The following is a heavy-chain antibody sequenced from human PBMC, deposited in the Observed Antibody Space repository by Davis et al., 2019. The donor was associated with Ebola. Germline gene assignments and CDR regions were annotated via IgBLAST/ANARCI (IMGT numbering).Heavy chain of an antibody. CDR3: ARDLVYCSSTSCFYNWFDP. CDR1: GFIFSSCG. D-gene: IGHD2-2*01. Sequence: GGSLRLSCAASGFIFSSCGMNWVRQAPGKGLEWVSSISSSSSYIYYADSVKGRFTISRDNAKNSLYLQMNSLRAEDTAVYYCARDLVYCSSTSCFYNWFDPWGQGTLVTVSS. V-gene: IGHV3-21*01. J-gene: IGHJ5*02. CDR2: ISSSSSYI.